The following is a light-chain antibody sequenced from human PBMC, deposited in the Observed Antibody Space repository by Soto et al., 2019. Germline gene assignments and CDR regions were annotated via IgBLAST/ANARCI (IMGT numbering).Light chain of an antibody. CDR3: AAWDASLSACV. V-gene: IGLV2-14*01. CDR2: EVS. Sequence: QSALTQPASVSGSPGQSITISCTGTSSDVGGYNYVAWYQQHPGKVPRLMIYEVSNRPSGVSNRFSGSKSGNTASLTISGLRSEDEAVYYCAAWDASLSACVFGNGTKLTVL. CDR1: SSDVGGYNY. J-gene: IGLJ1*01.